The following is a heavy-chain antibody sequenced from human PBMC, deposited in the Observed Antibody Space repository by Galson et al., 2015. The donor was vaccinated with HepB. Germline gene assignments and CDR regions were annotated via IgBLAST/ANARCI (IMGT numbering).Heavy chain of an antibody. Sequence: SLRLSCAASGFTFSSYAMHWVRQAPGKGLEWVAVISYDGSNKYYADSVKGRFTISRDNSKNTLYLQMNSLRAEDTAVYYCARAIYGIAAEGDYWGQGTLVTVSS. V-gene: IGHV3-30*04. CDR3: ARAIYGIAAEGDY. CDR1: GFTFSSYA. CDR2: ISYDGSNK. D-gene: IGHD6-13*01. J-gene: IGHJ4*02.